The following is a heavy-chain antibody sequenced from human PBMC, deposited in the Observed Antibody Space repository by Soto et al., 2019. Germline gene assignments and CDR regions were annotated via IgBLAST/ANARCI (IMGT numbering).Heavy chain of an antibody. CDR1: NTAA. J-gene: IGHJ4*02. CDR3: ARIRGIGGNYFDY. D-gene: IGHD6-13*01. CDR2: TYYRSKWYN. V-gene: IGHV6-1*01. Sequence: NTAAWNWLKKSPSRGLEWLGRTYYRSKWYNDYAVSVKSRITINPDTSKNQFSLQLNSVTPEDTAVYYCARIRGIGGNYFDYWGQGTLVTVSS.